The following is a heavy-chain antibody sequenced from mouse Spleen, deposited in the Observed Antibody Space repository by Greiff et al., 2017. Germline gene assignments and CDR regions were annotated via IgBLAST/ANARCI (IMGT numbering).Heavy chain of an antibody. CDR3: PRGDNYYSYDAGCYSMDY. CDR2: ILAGSGSI. CDR1: GYTFSGYW. J-gene: IGHJ4*01. D-gene: IGHD2-12*01. Sequence: KQSGAELMKPGASVKLSCKATGYTFSGYWIEWVKQRPGNGLEWIGEILAGSGSINYNEKFKGKATLTADQSSNTAYIHLSSLTTEDSTIYYCPRGDNYYSYDAGCYSMDYFGQGTSVTVSS. V-gene: IGHV1-9*01.